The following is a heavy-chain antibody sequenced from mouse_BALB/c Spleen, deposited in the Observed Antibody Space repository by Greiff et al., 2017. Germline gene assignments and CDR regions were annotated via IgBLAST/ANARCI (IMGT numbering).Heavy chain of an antibody. V-gene: IGHV5-17*02. J-gene: IGHJ3*01. Sequence: EVMLVESGGGLVQPGGFRKLSCAASGFTFSSFGMHWVRQAPEKGLEWVAYISSGSSTIYYADTVKGRFTISRDNPKNTLFLQMTSLRSEDTAMYYCASGDYDWFAYWGQGTLVTVSA. CDR1: GFTFSSFG. CDR3: ASGDYDWFAY. D-gene: IGHD2-4*01. CDR2: ISSGSSTI.